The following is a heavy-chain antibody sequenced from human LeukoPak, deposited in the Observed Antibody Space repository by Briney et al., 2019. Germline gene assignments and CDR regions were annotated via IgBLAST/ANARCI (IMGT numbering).Heavy chain of an antibody. CDR3: ARVHYYGSGSRSFWFDP. Sequence: SETLSLTCTVSGGSINGYYWSWIRQPPGKGLEWIGYIYYSGSTNYNPSLKSRVTISVDTSKNQFSLKLSSATAADTAVYYCARVHYYGSGSRSFWFDPWGQGTLVTVSS. CDR2: IYYSGST. V-gene: IGHV4-59*01. J-gene: IGHJ5*02. D-gene: IGHD3-10*01. CDR1: GGSINGYY.